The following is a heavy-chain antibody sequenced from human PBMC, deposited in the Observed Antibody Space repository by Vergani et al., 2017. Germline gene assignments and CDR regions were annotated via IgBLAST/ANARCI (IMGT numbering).Heavy chain of an antibody. CDR1: GYSFTSYW. V-gene: IGHV5-51*01. D-gene: IGHD5-24*01. J-gene: IGHJ4*02. CDR3: ASRRTLQREFDI. CDR2: IYAGDSDV. Sequence: EVQLVQSGAEVKKPGESLKISCKGSGYSFTSYWIAWVRQRPGKGLEWMGIIYAGDSDVRYSPSFQGQVTMSVDKSLSTAYLQWSSLKASDTAMYYCASRRTLQREFDIWGQGTLVTVSS.